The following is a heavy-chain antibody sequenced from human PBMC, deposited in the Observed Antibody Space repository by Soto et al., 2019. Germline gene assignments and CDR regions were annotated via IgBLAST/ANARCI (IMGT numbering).Heavy chain of an antibody. D-gene: IGHD3-10*01. CDR3: ARASVTMIRGVISQFYFDC. Sequence: QPGGSLRLSCAASGFTVSSNYMSWVRQAPGKGLEWVSVIYSGGSTYYADSVKGRFTISRDNSKNTLYLQMNSLRAEDTAVYYCARASVTMIRGVISQFYFDCWGQGTLVTVPQ. V-gene: IGHV3-53*01. CDR1: GFTVSSNY. J-gene: IGHJ4*02. CDR2: IYSGGST.